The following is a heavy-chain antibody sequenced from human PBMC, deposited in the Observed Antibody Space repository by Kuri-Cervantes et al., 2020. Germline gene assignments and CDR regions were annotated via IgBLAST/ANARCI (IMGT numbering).Heavy chain of an antibody. Sequence: LRLSCAVYGGSFSGYYWSWIRQHPGKGLEWIGYIYYSGSTYYNPSLKSLVTISVDTSKNQFSLKLSSVTAADTAVYYCAREGYSDAFDIWGQGTMVTVSS. CDR1: GGSFSGYY. V-gene: IGHV4-31*01. J-gene: IGHJ3*02. D-gene: IGHD3-22*01. CDR2: IYYSGST. CDR3: AREGYSDAFDI.